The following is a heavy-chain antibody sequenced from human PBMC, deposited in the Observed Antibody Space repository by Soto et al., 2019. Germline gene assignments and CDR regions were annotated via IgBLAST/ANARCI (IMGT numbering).Heavy chain of an antibody. J-gene: IGHJ4*02. CDR1: GFTFSNYA. CDR2: ISYDGSNQ. V-gene: IGHV3-30-3*01. D-gene: IGHD3-22*01. CDR3: ARDRVYYYDSSGYYNFDY. Sequence: VQLVESGGGVVQPGRSLRVSCAASGFTFSNYAMHWVRQAPGKGLEWVAVISYDGSNQFYADSVKGRFTISRDSSKSTLYLQMNNLRDEDTAVYYCARDRVYYYDSSGYYNFDYWGQGTLVTVSS.